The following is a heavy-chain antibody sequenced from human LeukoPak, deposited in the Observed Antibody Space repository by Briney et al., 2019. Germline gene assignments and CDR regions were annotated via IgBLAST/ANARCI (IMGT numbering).Heavy chain of an antibody. D-gene: IGHD3-9*01. Sequence: GGSLRLSCAASGFTFSTYVMSWVRQAPGKGLEWVSAISTSGGSTYYADSVKGRFTISRDNSKSTLYLQMNTLRVEDTAVYYCTRDLMDYDVSTGLHHYYMDVWGQGTTVTVSS. CDR1: GFTFSTYV. CDR2: ISTSGGST. J-gene: IGHJ6*02. V-gene: IGHV3-23*01. CDR3: TRDLMDYDVSTGLHHYYMDV.